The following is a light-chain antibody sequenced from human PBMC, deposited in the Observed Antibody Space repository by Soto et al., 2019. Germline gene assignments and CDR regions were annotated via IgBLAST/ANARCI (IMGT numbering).Light chain of an antibody. CDR2: KAS. Sequence: DIQMTQSPSTVSASGGDRVTITCRASQTIDSWLAWYQQRPGKPPNLLIYKASTLASGVPSRFSGSGSGTEFTLTINSLQPDDFATYYCQQYHIYSGTFGQGTKVDIK. J-gene: IGKJ1*01. CDR1: QTIDSW. V-gene: IGKV1-5*03. CDR3: QQYHIYSGT.